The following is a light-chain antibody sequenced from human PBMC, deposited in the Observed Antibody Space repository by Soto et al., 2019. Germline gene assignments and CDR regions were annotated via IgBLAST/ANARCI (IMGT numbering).Light chain of an antibody. J-gene: IGLJ2*01. Sequence: QSVLTQSPSAYASLGASVKLTCTLSSDYSTYAVAWHQQQPEKGPRYLMRLNSDGIHSKGDGIPDRFSGSSSGAERYLTISSLQSEDEADYYCQTWGTGIRVVFGGGTKVTVL. CDR3: QTWGTGIRVV. CDR1: SDYSTYA. V-gene: IGLV4-69*01. CDR2: LNSDGIH.